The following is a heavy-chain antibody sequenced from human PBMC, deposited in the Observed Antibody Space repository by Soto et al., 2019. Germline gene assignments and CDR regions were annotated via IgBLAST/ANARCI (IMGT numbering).Heavy chain of an antibody. CDR1: GFTFGDYA. D-gene: IGHD3-10*01. Sequence: PGGSLRLSCTASGFTFGDYAMSCFRQAPGKGLEWVGFIRSKAYSGATDYAASVKGRFTISRDDFKNIASLQMNSLKTEDTAVYYCSRLLGPYYYYGMDVWGQGTTVTVSS. J-gene: IGHJ6*02. V-gene: IGHV3-49*03. CDR2: IRSKAYSGAT. CDR3: SRLLGPYYYYGMDV.